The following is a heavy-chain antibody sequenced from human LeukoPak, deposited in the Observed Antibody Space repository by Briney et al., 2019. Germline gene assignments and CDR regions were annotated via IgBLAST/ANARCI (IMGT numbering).Heavy chain of an antibody. J-gene: IGHJ4*02. V-gene: IGHV4-39*01. CDR2: IYYSGST. CDR1: GGSISSSSYY. D-gene: IGHD2/OR15-2a*01. Sequence: SETLSLTCTVSGGSISSSSYYWGWIRQPPGKGLEWIGSIYYSGSTYYNPSLKSRVTISVDTSKNQFSLKLSSVTAADTAVYYCARRRTNLSNDYGDYWGQGTLVTVSS. CDR3: ARRRTNLSNDYGDY.